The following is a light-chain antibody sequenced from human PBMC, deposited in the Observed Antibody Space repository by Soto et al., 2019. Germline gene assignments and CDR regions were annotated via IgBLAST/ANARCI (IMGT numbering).Light chain of an antibody. CDR1: SSDVGGYDH. V-gene: IGLV2-8*01. CDR3: SSDAGNYNYV. J-gene: IGLJ1*01. Sequence: QSALTQPPSASGSPGQSVTIPCTGTSSDVGGYDHVSWYQQHPGKAPKLMIYGVTKRPAGVPDRFSGSKSGNTASLTVSGLQAEDEADYYCSSDAGNYNYVFGTGTKATVL. CDR2: GVT.